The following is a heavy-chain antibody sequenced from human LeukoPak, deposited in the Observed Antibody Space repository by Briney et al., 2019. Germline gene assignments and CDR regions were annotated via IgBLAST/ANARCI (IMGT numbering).Heavy chain of an antibody. J-gene: IGHJ4*02. CDR2: INPNSGGT. V-gene: IGHV1-2*02. CDR3: ARESGERGSGSYLIAY. D-gene: IGHD3-10*01. CDR1: GSAFTCNN. Sequence: GASGKLSCNASGSAFTCNNMHWDRQAPGQGLEWMGWINPNSGGTNYAQKVQGRVTMTRDTAISTAYMELSRLRSDDTAVYYCARESGERGSGSYLIAYRGQGTLGTVSA.